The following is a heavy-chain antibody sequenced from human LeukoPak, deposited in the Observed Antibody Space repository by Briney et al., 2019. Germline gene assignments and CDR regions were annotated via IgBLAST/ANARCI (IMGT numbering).Heavy chain of an antibody. CDR3: ARDHRSLGYSYGYAYYFDSSGPGY. J-gene: IGHJ4*02. D-gene: IGHD5-18*01. CDR2: ITAYNGNT. Sequence: GASVKVSCKASGYTFTSYGISWVRQAPGQGLEWMRWITAYNGNTNYAQKLQGRGTMTTDTSTSTAYMELRSLRSDDTAVYYCARDHRSLGYSYGYAYYFDSSGPGYWGEGTLVTVSS. V-gene: IGHV1-18*01. CDR1: GYTFTSYG.